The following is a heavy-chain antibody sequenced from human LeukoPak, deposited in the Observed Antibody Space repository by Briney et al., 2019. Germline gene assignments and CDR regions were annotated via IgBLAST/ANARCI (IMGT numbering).Heavy chain of an antibody. CDR2: IYHTGNT. V-gene: IGHV4-38-2*02. CDR1: GYSISSGYY. Sequence: PSETLSLTCTVSGYSISSGYYWGWIRQPPGKGLEWIGTIYHTGNTYYNPSLKSRVTISLDTSKNQFSLRLSSVTAADTAVYYCARDPGGYFDPLYYFDYWGQGTLVTVSS. D-gene: IGHD3-9*01. J-gene: IGHJ4*02. CDR3: ARDPGGYFDPLYYFDY.